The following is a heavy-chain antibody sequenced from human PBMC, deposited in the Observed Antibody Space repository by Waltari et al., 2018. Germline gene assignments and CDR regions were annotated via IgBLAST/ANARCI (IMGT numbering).Heavy chain of an antibody. CDR1: GGSFSGYY. CDR2: INHSGST. Sequence: QVQLQQWGAGLLKPSETLSLTCAVYGGSFSGYYWSWIRQPPGKGLEWIGEINHSGSTNYNPSLKSRVTISVDTSKNQFSLKLSSVTAADTAVYYCARGSIVVVAATAHYFDYWGQGTLVTVSS. CDR3: ARGSIVVVAATAHYFDY. J-gene: IGHJ4*02. D-gene: IGHD2-15*01. V-gene: IGHV4-34*01.